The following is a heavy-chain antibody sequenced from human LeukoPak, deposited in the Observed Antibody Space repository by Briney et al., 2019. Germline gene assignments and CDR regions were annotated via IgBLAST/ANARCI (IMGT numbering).Heavy chain of an antibody. D-gene: IGHD7-27*01. J-gene: IGHJ6*03. CDR1: GFTFSSYS. CDR2: ISSSSSYI. V-gene: IGHV3-21*01. CDR3: AREHWGSGDYYYYMDV. Sequence: PGGSLRLSCAASGFTFSSYSMNWVRQAPGKGLEWVSSISSSSSYIYYADSVKGRFTISRDNAKNSLYLQMNSLRAEDTAVYYCAREHWGSGDYYYYMDVWGKGTTVTVSS.